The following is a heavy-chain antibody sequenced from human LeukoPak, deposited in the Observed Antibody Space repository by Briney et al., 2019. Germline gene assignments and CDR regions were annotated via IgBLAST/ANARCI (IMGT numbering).Heavy chain of an antibody. Sequence: GGSLRLSCGASGFTFSNCAMSWVRQAPGKGLVWVSRINSDGSSTIHADSVKGRFTISRDNAKNTLYLQMNSLRAEDTAVYYCAREVYSSGWSSFDYWGQGTLVTVSS. CDR2: INSDGSST. CDR3: AREVYSSGWSSFDY. CDR1: GFTFSNCA. D-gene: IGHD6-19*01. J-gene: IGHJ4*02. V-gene: IGHV3-74*01.